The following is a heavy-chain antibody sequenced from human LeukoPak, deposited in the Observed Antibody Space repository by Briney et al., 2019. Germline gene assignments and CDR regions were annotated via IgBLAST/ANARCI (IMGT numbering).Heavy chain of an antibody. J-gene: IGHJ4*02. CDR2: INHSGST. V-gene: IGHV4-34*01. Sequence: SETLSLTCAVYGGSFSDYDWSWIRQPPGKGLEWIGEINHSGSTNYNPALKRRLTISLDPSHNQFSLQLSSVPAADTAVYYCARGRGVKYNYDRIYYFDYWGQGTLVTVSS. CDR1: GGSFSDYD. D-gene: IGHD1-1*01. CDR3: ARGRGVKYNYDRIYYFDY.